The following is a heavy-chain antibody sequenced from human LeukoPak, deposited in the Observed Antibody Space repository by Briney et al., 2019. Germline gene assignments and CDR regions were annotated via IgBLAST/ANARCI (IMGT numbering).Heavy chain of an antibody. CDR3: ARDPSITVTTNLDI. J-gene: IGHJ3*02. V-gene: IGHV1-2*02. Sequence: ASVKVSCKAPGYTFTGYYMHWVRQAPGQGLEWMGWINPNSGGTNYAQKFQGRVTMTRDTSISTAYMELSRLRSDDTAVYYCARDPSITVTTNLDIWGQGTMVTVSS. CDR2: INPNSGGT. D-gene: IGHD4-17*01. CDR1: GYTFTGYY.